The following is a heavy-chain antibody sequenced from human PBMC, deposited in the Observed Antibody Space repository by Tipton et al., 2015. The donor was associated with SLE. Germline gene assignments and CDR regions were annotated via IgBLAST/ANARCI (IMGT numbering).Heavy chain of an antibody. Sequence: LRLSCTVSGGSITNHYWNWIRQPPGKGLEWIGYIHYSGTTHDNPSLKSRVTMSVDMSKNQFSLRLTSVTAADTAVYYCARTLGAIAHTVYDAFDVWGQGKMVTVSS. V-gene: IGHV4-59*11. D-gene: IGHD1-26*01. CDR1: GGSITNHY. CDR2: IHYSGTT. CDR3: ARTLGAIAHTVYDAFDV. J-gene: IGHJ3*01.